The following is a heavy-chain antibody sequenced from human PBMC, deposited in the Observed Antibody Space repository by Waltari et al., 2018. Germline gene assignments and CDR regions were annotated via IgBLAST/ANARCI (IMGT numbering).Heavy chain of an antibody. D-gene: IGHD6-13*01. CDR1: GASISSSSYY. J-gene: IGHJ4*02. CDR2: IYYSCGT. CDR3: AKQSIAAAGTNPDY. V-gene: IGHV4-39*01. Sequence: QLQLQESGPGLVKPSETLSLTCTVSGASISSSSYYWGWIRQPPGKGLEWIGGIYYSCGTYNNPPHKRRGTMSVDTSKNKSSLKLSSGTAAETAVYYCAKQSIAAAGTNPDYWGQGTLVTVSS.